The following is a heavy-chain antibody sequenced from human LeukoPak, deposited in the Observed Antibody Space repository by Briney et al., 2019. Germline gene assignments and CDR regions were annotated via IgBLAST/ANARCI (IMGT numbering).Heavy chain of an antibody. D-gene: IGHD3-22*01. CDR3: ARVGRLGQYYYDSSGYLDY. CDR2: INHSGST. J-gene: IGHJ4*02. Sequence: SETLSLTCAVYGGSFSGYYWSWIRQPPGKGLEWIGEINHSGSTNYNPSLKSRVTISVDTSKNQFSLKLSSVTAADTAVYYCARVGRLGQYYYDSSGYLDYWGQGTLVTVSS. CDR1: GGSFSGYY. V-gene: IGHV4-34*01.